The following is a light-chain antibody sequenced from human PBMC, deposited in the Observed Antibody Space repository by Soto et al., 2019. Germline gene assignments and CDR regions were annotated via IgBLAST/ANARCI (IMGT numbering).Light chain of an antibody. CDR2: KAS. CDR3: QQYNSYPWT. Sequence: DIQMTQSPSTLSASVGDRATITCRASQSISSRLAWYQQKPGKAPKLLIYKASSLESGVPSRFSGSGSGTEFTLTISSLQPDDFATYYCQQYNSYPWTVVQGTKVEIK. V-gene: IGKV1-5*03. J-gene: IGKJ1*01. CDR1: QSISSR.